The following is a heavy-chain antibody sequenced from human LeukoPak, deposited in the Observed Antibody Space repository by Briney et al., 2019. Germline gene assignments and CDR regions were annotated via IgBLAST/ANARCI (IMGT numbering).Heavy chain of an antibody. V-gene: IGHV3-23*01. J-gene: IGHJ4*02. CDR3: AKQEYDFWSGYLF. Sequence: PAGGSLRLSCAASGSSFDNDAMTWVRQAPGKGLEWVSSISSGGVATYYADSVKGRFSISRDNSKKTLYLQMNSLRAEDTAIYYCAKQEYDFWSGYLFWGQGTLVTVSS. D-gene: IGHD3-3*01. CDR2: ISSGGVAT. CDR1: GSSFDNDA.